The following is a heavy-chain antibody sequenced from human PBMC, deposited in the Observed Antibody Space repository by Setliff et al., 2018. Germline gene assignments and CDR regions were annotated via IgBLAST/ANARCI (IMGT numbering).Heavy chain of an antibody. Sequence: GGSLRLSCAASGFTFSHFWMGWVRQAPGKGLEWVANIKPDGTEEYYVDSVKGRFTISRDNAHNSLYLQMNNLRVEDTAVYYCTTRYHNPGDGYMAVFDFWGQGSLVTVSS. V-gene: IGHV3-7*03. D-gene: IGHD2-21*01. CDR2: IKPDGTEE. CDR1: GFTFSHFW. J-gene: IGHJ4*02. CDR3: TTRYHNPGDGYMAVFDF.